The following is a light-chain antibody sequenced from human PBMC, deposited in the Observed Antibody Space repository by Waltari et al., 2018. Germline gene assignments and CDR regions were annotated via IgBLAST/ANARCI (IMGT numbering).Light chain of an antibody. J-gene: IGLJ2*01. CDR2: LRSDGSH. Sequence: QLVLTQSPSASASPGASVKLTCTLSSGQSNFAIAWHQQQPEKGPRYLMKLRSDGSHSKGYGIPDLFSGSSSGAARYLTISSLHSEDRADDCVRTWGTGIQVFGVETKLTVL. CDR1: SGQSNFA. V-gene: IGLV4-69*01. CDR3: RTWGTGIQV.